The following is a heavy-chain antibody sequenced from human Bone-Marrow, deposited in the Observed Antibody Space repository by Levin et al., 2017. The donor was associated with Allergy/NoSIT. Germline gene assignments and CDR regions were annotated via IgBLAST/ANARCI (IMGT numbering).Heavy chain of an antibody. Sequence: PGESLKISCAASGFTFSSYTMNWVRQAPGMGLEWVSSISGSRSYIYYAELVKGRFTISRDNAKNSLYLQMNNLRAEDTAVYYCARPNYGGNSYAFDIWGQGTMVTVSA. CDR2: ISGSRSYI. V-gene: IGHV3-21*01. J-gene: IGHJ3*02. CDR3: ARPNYGGNSYAFDI. D-gene: IGHD4-23*01. CDR1: GFTFSSYT.